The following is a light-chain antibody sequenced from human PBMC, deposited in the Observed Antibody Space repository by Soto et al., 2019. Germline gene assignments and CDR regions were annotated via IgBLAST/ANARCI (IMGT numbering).Light chain of an antibody. Sequence: DLQMTQSPSSLSAAIGESLTITFRASQIISTHLNWYQQQPGRAPKLLIYAADGLERGVPSRFSGRRPGTDDIRAITNLQPEDFSIYCCQQSFPSPFTFGQGTR. V-gene: IGKV1-39*01. J-gene: IGKJ5*01. CDR2: AAD. CDR1: QIISTH. CDR3: QQSFPSPFT.